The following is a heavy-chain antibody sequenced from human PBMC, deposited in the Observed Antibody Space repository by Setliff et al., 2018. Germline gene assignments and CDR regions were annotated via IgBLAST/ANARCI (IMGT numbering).Heavy chain of an antibody. CDR1: GFTFSSYW. J-gene: IGHJ6*02. CDR2: IKQDGSEK. CDR3: AREAVVARGEGYYYYGMDV. Sequence: LSLSCAASGFTFSSYWMSWVRQAPGKGLEWVANIKQDGSEKYYVDSVKGRFTISRDNAKNSLYLQMNSLRAEDTAVYYCAREAVVARGEGYYYYGMDVWGQGTTVTVSS. D-gene: IGHD2-15*01. V-gene: IGHV3-7*01.